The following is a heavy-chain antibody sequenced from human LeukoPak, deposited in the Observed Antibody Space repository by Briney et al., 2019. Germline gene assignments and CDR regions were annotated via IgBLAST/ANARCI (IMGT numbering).Heavy chain of an antibody. CDR2: VYYDGST. J-gene: IGHJ3*02. Sequence: PETLSLTCTVSGGSITPYYWSWIRQPPGTGLEWIGYVYYDGSTKYNPSLKSRVSISVDTSKNQFSLRLNSVTAADTAVYYCARHDILTGYAEAFHIWGQGTMVTVSS. D-gene: IGHD3-9*01. CDR3: ARHDILTGYAEAFHI. CDR1: GGSITPYY. V-gene: IGHV4-59*08.